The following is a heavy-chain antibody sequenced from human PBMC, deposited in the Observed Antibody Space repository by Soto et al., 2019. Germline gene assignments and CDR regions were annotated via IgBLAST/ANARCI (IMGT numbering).Heavy chain of an antibody. D-gene: IGHD3-3*01. CDR1: GFTFSSYA. CDR3: AKDPDSRFLEWLYHPGNWFDP. V-gene: IGHV3-23*01. Sequence: GGSLRLSCAASGFTFSSYAMSWVRQAPGKGLEWVSAISGSGGSTYYADSVKGRFTISRDNSKNTLYLQMNSLRAEDTAVYYCAKDPDSRFLEWLYHPGNWFDPWGQGTLVTVSS. J-gene: IGHJ5*02. CDR2: ISGSGGST.